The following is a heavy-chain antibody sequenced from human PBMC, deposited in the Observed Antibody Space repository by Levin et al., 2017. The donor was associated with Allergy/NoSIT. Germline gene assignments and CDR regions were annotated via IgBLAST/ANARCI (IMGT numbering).Heavy chain of an antibody. J-gene: IGHJ4*02. Sequence: GESLKISCKASGYTFTSYGISWVRQAPGQGLEWMGWISAYNGNTNYAQKLQGRVTMTTDTSTSTAYMELRSLRSDDTAVYYCARDQSYGSGSYQDTDFDYWGQGTLVTVSS. CDR1: GYTFTSYG. CDR2: ISAYNGNT. D-gene: IGHD3-10*01. V-gene: IGHV1-18*01. CDR3: ARDQSYGSGSYQDTDFDY.